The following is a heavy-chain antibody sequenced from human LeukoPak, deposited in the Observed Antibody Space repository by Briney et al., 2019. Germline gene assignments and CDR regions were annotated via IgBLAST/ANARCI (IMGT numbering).Heavy chain of an antibody. Sequence: SETLSLTCTVSGGSISSGGYYWSWIRQHPGKGLEWIGYIYYSGSTYYNPSLKSRVTLSVDTSKNQFSLKLSSVTAADTAVYYCARRVGRVAATRGWFDPWGQGTLVTVSS. CDR2: IYYSGST. V-gene: IGHV4-31*03. J-gene: IGHJ5*02. CDR1: GGSISSGGYY. D-gene: IGHD2-15*01. CDR3: ARRVGRVAATRGWFDP.